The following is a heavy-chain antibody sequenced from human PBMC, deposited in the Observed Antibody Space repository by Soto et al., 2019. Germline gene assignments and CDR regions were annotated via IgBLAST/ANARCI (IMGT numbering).Heavy chain of an antibody. CDR1: GGSISYYY. Sequence: PSETLSLTCTVSGGSISYYYWSWLRQPPGKGLEWIGYIYYSGSNKYNPSLKSRVTISVDTSKNLVSLKLSSVTAADTAVYYCARDSSPYQMLYSFDPWGQGTLVTVSS. J-gene: IGHJ5*02. D-gene: IGHD2-2*02. CDR3: ARDSSPYQMLYSFDP. V-gene: IGHV4-59*01. CDR2: IYYSGSN.